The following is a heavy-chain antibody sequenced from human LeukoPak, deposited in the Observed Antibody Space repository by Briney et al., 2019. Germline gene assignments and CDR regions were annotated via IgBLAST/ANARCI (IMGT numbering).Heavy chain of an antibody. V-gene: IGHV3-23*01. D-gene: IGHD2-15*01. CDR1: RFTFSTYA. J-gene: IGHJ2*01. Sequence: GSLRLSCAASRFTFSTYAMNWARQAPGKGLECVSTIGGSSGATYYADSVKGRFIVSRDNSKNILYLQINSLRADDTAVYYCAKRGEGCSGVSCLYWYFDIWGRGTLVTVSS. CDR3: AKRGEGCSGVSCLYWYFDI. CDR2: IGGSSGAT.